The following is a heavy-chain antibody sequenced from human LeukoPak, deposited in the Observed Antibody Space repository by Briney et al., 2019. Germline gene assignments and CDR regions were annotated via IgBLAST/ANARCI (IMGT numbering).Heavy chain of an antibody. D-gene: IGHD3-22*01. CDR3: TRAGHLYDSSGYSPLDY. CDR2: ISHSGST. V-gene: IGHV4-39*07. CDR1: GGSINSGSYY. J-gene: IGHJ4*02. Sequence: PSETLSLTCTVSGGSINSGSYYWGWIRQPPGKGLEWIGRISHSGSTNYNPSLKSRVTMSVDTSKNQFSLKLNSVTAADTAVYYCTRAGHLYDSSGYSPLDYWGQGTLVTVSS.